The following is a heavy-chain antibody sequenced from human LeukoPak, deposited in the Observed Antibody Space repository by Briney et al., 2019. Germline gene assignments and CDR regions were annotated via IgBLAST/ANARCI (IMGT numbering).Heavy chain of an antibody. CDR2: INTNTGNP. CDR3: ARERRSSSPGEQQLVRAFDI. J-gene: IGHJ3*02. D-gene: IGHD6-13*01. Sequence: ASVKVSCKASGYTFTNYAMDWVRQAPGQGLEWMGWINTNTGNPTYAQGFTGRFVFSLDTSVSTAYLQISSLKAEDTAMYYCARERRSSSPGEQQLVRAFDIWGQGTMVTVSS. CDR1: GYTFTNYA. V-gene: IGHV7-4-1*02.